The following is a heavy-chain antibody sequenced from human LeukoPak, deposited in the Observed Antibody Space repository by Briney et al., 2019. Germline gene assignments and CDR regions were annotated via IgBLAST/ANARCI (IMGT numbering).Heavy chain of an antibody. Sequence: GGSLRLSCAASGFTFNDYGMSWVRQAPGKGLEWVSGINWNGGRTGYADSMKGRFIISRDNAKNSLYLQMNSLRAEDTAVYYCAELGITMIGGVWGKGTTVTVSS. CDR3: AELGITMIGGV. D-gene: IGHD3-10*02. CDR1: GFTFNDYG. J-gene: IGHJ6*04. V-gene: IGHV3-20*04. CDR2: INWNGGRT.